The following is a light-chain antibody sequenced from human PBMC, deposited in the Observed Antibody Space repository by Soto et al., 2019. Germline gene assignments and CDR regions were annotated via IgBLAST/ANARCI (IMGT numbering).Light chain of an antibody. CDR2: WAS. Sequence: DIVMSQYPDSLAVSLGERATIKCRSSPRVVFRSNNKKYIALYQQKSGQHTKLLISWASSRESGVPDRFSGSGSGTDFTLTIRRLQAEDVSVYYGHQYYDSLRSFGQCTKVE. CDR3: HQYYDSLRS. V-gene: IGKV4-1*01. CDR1: PRVVFRSNNKKY. J-gene: IGKJ1*01.